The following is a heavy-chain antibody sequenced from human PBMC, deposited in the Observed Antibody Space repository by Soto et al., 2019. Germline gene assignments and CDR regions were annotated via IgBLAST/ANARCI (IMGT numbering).Heavy chain of an antibody. CDR2: IYYSGST. CDR3: ARDNWNCFSAGGEDNWFDP. CDR1: GGSISSGGYY. D-gene: IGHD1-7*01. J-gene: IGHJ5*02. V-gene: IGHV4-31*03. Sequence: SETLSLTCTVSGGSISSGGYYWSWIRQHPGKGLEWIGYIYYSGSTYYNPSLKSRVTISVDTSKNQFSLKLSSVTAADTAVYYCARDNWNCFSAGGEDNWFDPWGQGTLVTVSS.